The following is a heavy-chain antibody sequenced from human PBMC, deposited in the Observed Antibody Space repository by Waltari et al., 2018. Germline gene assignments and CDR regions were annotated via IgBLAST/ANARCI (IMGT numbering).Heavy chain of an antibody. D-gene: IGHD4-17*01. V-gene: IGHV3-23*01. CDR2: ISGSGGST. Sequence: EVQLLESGGCLVQPGGYLILSCADSGFTFSSYAMSWFRQDPGQGLEWVSAISGSGGSTYYADSVKCRFTISRDNSKNTLYLQMNSLRAEDTAVYYCAKRDDYGDYRYSAQLYYYYMDVWGKGTTVTVSS. CDR1: GFTFSSYA. J-gene: IGHJ6*03. CDR3: AKRDDYGDYRYSAQLYYYYMDV.